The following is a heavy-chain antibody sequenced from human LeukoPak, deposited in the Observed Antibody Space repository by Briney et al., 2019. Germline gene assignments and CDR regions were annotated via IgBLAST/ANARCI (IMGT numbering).Heavy chain of an antibody. V-gene: IGHV3-30*04. CDR2: ISYDGSNK. CDR3: ARVAGPTGGY. D-gene: IGHD1-14*01. CDR1: GFAFSSYA. J-gene: IGHJ4*02. Sequence: GGSLRLSCAASGFAFSSYAMHWVRQAPGKGLEWVAVISYDGSNKYYANSVKGRFTISRDNSKNSLYLQMNSLRAEDTAVYYCARVAGPTGGYWGQGTLVTVSS.